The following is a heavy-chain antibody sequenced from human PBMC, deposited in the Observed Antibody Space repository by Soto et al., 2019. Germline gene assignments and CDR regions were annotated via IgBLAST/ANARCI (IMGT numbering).Heavy chain of an antibody. Sequence: WVRQENGKGLEWIGGIIPMFGIKNVAQNFQGRVTMTRDTSISTAYMELSRLRSDDTAVYYCVRDRGYRRTNGCCNLDHRGHAPLVT. CDR2: IIPMFGIK. V-gene: IGHV1-2*02. J-gene: IGHJ5*02. D-gene: IGHD2-2*01. CDR3: VRDRGYRRTNGCCNLDH.